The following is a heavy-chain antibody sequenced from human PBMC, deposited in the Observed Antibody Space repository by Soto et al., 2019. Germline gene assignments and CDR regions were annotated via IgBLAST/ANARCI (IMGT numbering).Heavy chain of an antibody. J-gene: IGHJ4*02. V-gene: IGHV1-69*06. CDR3: ARLYYDILTGYSYYFDY. D-gene: IGHD3-9*01. CDR1: GGTFSSYA. Sequence: SVKVSCKASGGTFSSYAISWVRQAPGQGLEWMGGIIPIFGTANYAQKFQGRVTITADKSTSTAYMELSSLRSEDTAVYYCARLYYDILTGYSYYFDYWVQGTLVTVSS. CDR2: IIPIFGTA.